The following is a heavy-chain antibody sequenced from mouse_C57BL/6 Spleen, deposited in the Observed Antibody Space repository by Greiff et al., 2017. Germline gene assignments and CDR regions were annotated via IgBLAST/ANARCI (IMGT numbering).Heavy chain of an antibody. Sequence: EVKLMESGGGLVQPGGSMKLSCAASGFTFSDAWMDWVRQSPEKGLEWVAEIRNKANNHATYYAESVKGRFTISRDDSKSSVYLQMNSLRAEDTGIYYCTRPYYYGSSYYFDYLGQGTTLTVSS. CDR2: IRNKANNHAT. CDR1: GFTFSDAW. J-gene: IGHJ2*01. V-gene: IGHV6-6*01. CDR3: TRPYYYGSSYYFDY. D-gene: IGHD1-1*01.